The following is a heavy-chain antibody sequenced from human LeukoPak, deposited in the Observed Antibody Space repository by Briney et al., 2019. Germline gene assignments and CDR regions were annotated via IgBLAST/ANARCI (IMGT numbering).Heavy chain of an antibody. CDR3: ARSLSVLAVANYYHYGTDV. CDR2: MNPNSGNT. Sequence: ASVKVSCKASGYTFTSYDINWVRQATGQGLEWMGWMNPNSGNTGYAQKFQGRVTMTRNTSISTAYMELSSLRSEDTAVYYCARSLSVLAVANYYHYGTDVWGQGTTVTVSS. J-gene: IGHJ6*02. D-gene: IGHD6-19*01. CDR1: GYTFTSYD. V-gene: IGHV1-8*01.